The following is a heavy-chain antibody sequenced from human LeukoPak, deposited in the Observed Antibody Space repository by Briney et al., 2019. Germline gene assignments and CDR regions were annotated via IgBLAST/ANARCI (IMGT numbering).Heavy chain of an antibody. CDR2: IYASGST. V-gene: IGHV4-4*07. CDR3: ARAKYSYGSPDAFDI. J-gene: IGHJ3*02. CDR1: GGSISSYY. D-gene: IGHD5-18*01. Sequence: SETLSLTCTVSGGSISSYYWSWIRQPAGKGLEWIGRIYASGSTNYNPSFKSRVTMSLDTSKNQFSLKLSSVTAADTAVYYCARAKYSYGSPDAFDIWGQGTMVAVSS.